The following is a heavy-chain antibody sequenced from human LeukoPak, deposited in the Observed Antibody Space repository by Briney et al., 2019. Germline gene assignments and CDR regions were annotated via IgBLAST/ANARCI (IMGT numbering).Heavy chain of an antibody. CDR3: AKDRRIAAVGPRRNINSWFDP. Sequence: GGSLRLSCAASGFTFSSYAMSWVRQAPGKGLEWVSAIIGSGGSTYYADSVKGRFTISRDNSKNILYLRMNSLRVEDTAIYYCAKDRRIAAVGPRRNINSWFDPWGQGTLVTVSS. V-gene: IGHV3-23*01. J-gene: IGHJ5*02. CDR2: IIGSGGST. CDR1: GFTFSSYA. D-gene: IGHD6-13*01.